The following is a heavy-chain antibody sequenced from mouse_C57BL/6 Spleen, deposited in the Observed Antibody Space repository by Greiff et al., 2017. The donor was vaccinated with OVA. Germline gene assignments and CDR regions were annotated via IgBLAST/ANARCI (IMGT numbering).Heavy chain of an antibody. CDR3: ARPQLTGTPDFAY. V-gene: IGHV1-55*01. D-gene: IGHD4-1*01. J-gene: IGHJ3*01. CDR2: IYPGRGST. CDR1: GYTFTSYW. Sequence: QVQLQQPGAELVKPGASVKMSCKASGYTFTSYWITWVKQRPGQGLEWIGDIYPGRGSTNYNEKFKSKATLTVDTSSITAYMQLSSLTSEDSAVYYCARPQLTGTPDFAYWGQGTLVTVSA.